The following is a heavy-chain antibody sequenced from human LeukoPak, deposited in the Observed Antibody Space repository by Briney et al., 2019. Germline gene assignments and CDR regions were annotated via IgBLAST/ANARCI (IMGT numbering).Heavy chain of an antibody. CDR3: ARDYYGDPLDY. CDR1: GFTFRSYS. Sequence: GGSLRLSCAASGFTFRSYSMNWVRQAPGKGLEWVSYISSSSTIYYADSVKGRFTISRDNAKNSLYLQMNSLRAEDTAVYYCARDYYGDPLDYWGQGTLVTVSS. V-gene: IGHV3-48*01. CDR2: ISSSSTI. D-gene: IGHD2-21*01. J-gene: IGHJ4*02.